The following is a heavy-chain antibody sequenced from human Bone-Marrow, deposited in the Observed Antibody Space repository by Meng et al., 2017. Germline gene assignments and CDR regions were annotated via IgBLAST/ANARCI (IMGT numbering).Heavy chain of an antibody. D-gene: IGHD3-10*01. J-gene: IGHJ5*02. CDR3: ARSRGLYYGSGSYYSNWFDP. CDR2: IYHSGST. Sequence: GPGMVKPSGTLALPCAVSGGSISSSNWWSWVRQPPGKGLEWIGEIYHSGSTNYNPSLKSRVTISVDKSKNQFSLKLSSVTAADTAVYYCARSRGLYYGSGSYYSNWFDPWGQGTLVTVSS. CDR1: GGSISSSNW. V-gene: IGHV4-4*02.